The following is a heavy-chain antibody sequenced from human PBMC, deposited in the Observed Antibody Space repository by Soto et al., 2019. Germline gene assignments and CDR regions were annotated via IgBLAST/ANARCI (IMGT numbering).Heavy chain of an antibody. CDR2: IYHSGST. CDR3: ARAHSSGPTLSGWFDP. Sequence: SETLSLTCAVSGYSINSGYYWGWIRQPPGKGLEWIGTIYHSGSTYYNSSLKSRVTISVDTSKNQFSLKLSSLTAADTAVYYCARAHSSGPTLSGWFDPWGQGTLVTVSS. D-gene: IGHD6-19*01. V-gene: IGHV4-38-2*01. CDR1: GYSINSGYY. J-gene: IGHJ5*02.